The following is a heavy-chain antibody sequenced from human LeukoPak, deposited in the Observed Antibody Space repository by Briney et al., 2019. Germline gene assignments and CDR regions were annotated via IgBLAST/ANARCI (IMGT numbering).Heavy chain of an antibody. V-gene: IGHV4-34*01. Sequence: SETLPLTCAVYGGSFSGYYWSWIRQPPGKGLEWIGEINHSGSTNYNPSLKSRVTISVDTSKNQFSLKLSSVTAADTAVYYCAREWQLRGAFDIWGQGTMVTVSS. CDR3: AREWQLRGAFDI. CDR2: INHSGST. J-gene: IGHJ3*02. D-gene: IGHD1-26*01. CDR1: GGSFSGYY.